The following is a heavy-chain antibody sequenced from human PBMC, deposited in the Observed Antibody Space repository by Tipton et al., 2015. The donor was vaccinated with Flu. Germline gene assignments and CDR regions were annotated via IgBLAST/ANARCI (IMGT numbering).Heavy chain of an antibody. J-gene: IGHJ4*02. CDR3: ARVDDCSGGSCYRMGGY. D-gene: IGHD2-15*01. CDR2: ISSSSSYK. Sequence: SLRLSCVASGFTFSDYSMNWIRQAPGKGLEWVSYISSSSSYKYYADSVKGRFTISRDNAKDSLDLQMNSLRADDTAVYYCARVDDCSGGSCYRMGGYWGQGTLVTVSS. V-gene: IGHV3-11*06. CDR1: GFTFSDYS.